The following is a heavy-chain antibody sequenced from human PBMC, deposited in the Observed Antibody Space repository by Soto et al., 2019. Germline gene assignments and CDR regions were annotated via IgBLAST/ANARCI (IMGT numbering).Heavy chain of an antibody. CDR2: IRSKAYGGTT. J-gene: IGHJ4*02. Sequence: GGSLRLSCTASGFTFGDYAMSWVRQAPGKGLEWVGFIRSKAYGGTTEYAASVKGRFTISRDDSKSIAYLQMNSLKTEDTAVYYCTRDYNYYDSTGYYWTPYYYDYWGQGTLVTVSS. CDR1: GFTFGDYA. V-gene: IGHV3-49*04. CDR3: TRDYNYYDSTGYYWTPYYYDY. D-gene: IGHD3-22*01.